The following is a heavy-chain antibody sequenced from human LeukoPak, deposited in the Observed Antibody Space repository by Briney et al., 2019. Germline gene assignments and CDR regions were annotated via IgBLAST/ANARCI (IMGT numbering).Heavy chain of an antibody. Sequence: PGGSLRLSCAASGFTFSNYEMNWVRQAPGKGLEWVSYISSGGSTIYYADSVKGRFTISRDNAKNSLYLQMNSLRAEDTAVYYCARNYYGSGSYFDYWGQGTLVTVSS. D-gene: IGHD3-10*01. CDR1: GFTFSNYE. J-gene: IGHJ4*02. CDR2: ISSGGSTI. V-gene: IGHV3-48*03. CDR3: ARNYYGSGSYFDY.